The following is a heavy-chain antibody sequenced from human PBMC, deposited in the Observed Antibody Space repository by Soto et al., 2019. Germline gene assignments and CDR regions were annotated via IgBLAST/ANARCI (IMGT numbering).Heavy chain of an antibody. V-gene: IGHV4-31*03. CDR1: GGSISSGGYY. CDR3: ARVGDPPGVPYHKKEYDFDY. D-gene: IGHD3-10*01. J-gene: IGHJ4*02. CDR2: IYYSGST. Sequence: PSETLSLTCTVSGGSISSGGYYWSWIRQHPGKGLEWIGYIYYSGSTYYNPSLKSRVTISVDTSKNQFSLKLSSVTAADTAVYYCARVGDPPGVPYHKKEYDFDYWGQGTLVTVSS.